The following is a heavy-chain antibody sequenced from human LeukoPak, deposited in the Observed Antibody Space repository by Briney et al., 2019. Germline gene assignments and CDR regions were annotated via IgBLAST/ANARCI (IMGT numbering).Heavy chain of an antibody. CDR2: IYPGDSDT. V-gene: IGHV5-51*01. D-gene: IGHD5-12*01. CDR3: ARHFGYSGYDGDY. Sequence: GESLKISCKGSGYSFTTYWIGWVRQMPGKGLEWMGNIYPGDSDTRYSPSFQGQVTISADKSITTAYLQWSSLKASDIAMYYCARHFGYSGYDGDYWGQGTLVTVSS. CDR1: GYSFTTYW. J-gene: IGHJ4*02.